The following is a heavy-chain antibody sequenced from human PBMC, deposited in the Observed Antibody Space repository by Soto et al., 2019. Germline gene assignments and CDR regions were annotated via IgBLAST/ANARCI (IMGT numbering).Heavy chain of an antibody. CDR1: GFTFSSYA. D-gene: IGHD1-26*01. Sequence: QVQLVESGGGVVQPGRSLRLSCAASGFTFSSYAMHWVRQAPGKGLEWVAVISYDGSNKYYADSVKGRFTISRDNSKNTLYLQMNSLRAEDTAVYYCAGDPAVGGFGPFDYWGQGTLVTVSS. J-gene: IGHJ4*02. V-gene: IGHV3-30-3*01. CDR3: AGDPAVGGFGPFDY. CDR2: ISYDGSNK.